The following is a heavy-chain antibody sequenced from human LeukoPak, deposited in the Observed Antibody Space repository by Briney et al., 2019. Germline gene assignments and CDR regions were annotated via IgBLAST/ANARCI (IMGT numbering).Heavy chain of an antibody. CDR2: IIPIFGTA. D-gene: IGHD6-19*01. CDR3: ARARTAQWLVRSYYYGMDV. V-gene: IGHV1-69*05. Sequence: SVKVSCKASGGTFSSYAISWVRQAPGQGLEWMGGIIPIFGTANYAQKFQGRVTMTRNTSISTAYMELSSLRSEDTAVYYCARARTAQWLVRSYYYGMDVWGQGTTVTVSS. J-gene: IGHJ6*02. CDR1: GGTFSSYA.